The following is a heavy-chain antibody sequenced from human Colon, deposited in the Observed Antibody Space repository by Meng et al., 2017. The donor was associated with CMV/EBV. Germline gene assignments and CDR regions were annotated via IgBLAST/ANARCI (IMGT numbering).Heavy chain of an antibody. J-gene: IGHJ4*02. CDR3: ARAGARGVPVDL. Sequence: QEQQQEAPPRLVQSSDPLSLTSTVAGASIKNYYRTGLWQHAGKGLEWLGRIHYSEGTNDNPSLKRRVTVSIDTSKNQLPLKINSVTAADTAVYYCARAGARGVPVDLWGQGTLVTVSS. V-gene: IGHV4-4*07. CDR2: IHYSEGT. D-gene: IGHD3-10*01. CDR1: GASIKNYY.